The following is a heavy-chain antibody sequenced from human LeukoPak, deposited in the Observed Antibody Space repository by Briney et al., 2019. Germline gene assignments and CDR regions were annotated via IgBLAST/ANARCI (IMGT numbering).Heavy chain of an antibody. V-gene: IGHV3-30*02. D-gene: IGHD3-22*01. Sequence: GGSLRLSCAASGFTFNIYGMHWVRQAPGKGLEWVAFIRYDATNKYYADSVKGRFTISRDNSKNTLYLQMNRLRAEDTAVYYCAKGWATYYYHNNGYYNDYWGQGTLVTVSS. CDR1: GFTFNIYG. CDR3: AKGWATYYYHNNGYYNDY. CDR2: IRYDATNK. J-gene: IGHJ4*02.